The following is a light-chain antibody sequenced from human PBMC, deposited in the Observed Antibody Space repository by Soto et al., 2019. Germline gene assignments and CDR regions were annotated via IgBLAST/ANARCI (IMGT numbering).Light chain of an antibody. CDR3: QQLDTYPIT. CDR2: AAS. J-gene: IGKJ5*01. Sequence: DIQLTQSPSFLSASVGDRVTITCRASQGISTYLAWYHQKPGKAPQLLIYAASTLQSGVPSRFSGSGSGTEFTLTISSLQPEDFATYYCQQLDTYPITFGQGTRLEIK. CDR1: QGISTY. V-gene: IGKV1-9*01.